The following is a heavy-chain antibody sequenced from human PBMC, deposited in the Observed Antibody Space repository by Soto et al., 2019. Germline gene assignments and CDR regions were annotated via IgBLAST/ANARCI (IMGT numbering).Heavy chain of an antibody. V-gene: IGHV3-48*03. D-gene: IGHD6-13*01. CDR2: ISSSGTTI. CDR1: EFTFSSYE. CDR3: VRFGGAAAGPGDY. Sequence: GGSLRLSCVASEFTFSSYEMNWVRQAPGKGLEWVSYISSSGTTIYYTDSVKGRFTISRDNAKKSLYLQMNGLRAEDTAVYYCVRFGGAAAGPGDYWGQGTLVTVSS. J-gene: IGHJ4*02.